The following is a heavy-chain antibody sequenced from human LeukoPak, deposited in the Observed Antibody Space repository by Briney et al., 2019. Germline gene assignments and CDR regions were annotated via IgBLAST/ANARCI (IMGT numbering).Heavy chain of an antibody. CDR2: INPNSGGT. V-gene: IGHV1-2*02. Sequence: ASVKVSCKASGYTFTDYYIHWVRQAPGQGLEWMGWINPNSGGTNYAQKFQGRVAMTRDTSISIAYMELSRPRSDDTAVYYCARDALPSSPYYFDYWGQGTLVTVSS. J-gene: IGHJ4*02. CDR1: GYTFTDYY. D-gene: IGHD1-26*01. CDR3: ARDALPSSPYYFDY.